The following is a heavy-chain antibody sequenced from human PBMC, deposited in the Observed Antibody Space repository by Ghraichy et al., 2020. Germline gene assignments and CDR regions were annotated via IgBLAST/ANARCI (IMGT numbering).Heavy chain of an antibody. Sequence: SETLSLTCAVYGGSFSGYYWSWIRQAPGKGLQWIGEINNIGTTNYNPSLQSRVTVSVDTSKNQFFLRMSAVTAADTAVYYCARGEATGPSDLYYLDSGGQGTLVSVYS. J-gene: IGHJ4*02. V-gene: IGHV4-34*01. D-gene: IGHD2-21*01. CDR1: GGSFSGYY. CDR3: ARGEATGPSDLYYLDS. CDR2: INNIGTT.